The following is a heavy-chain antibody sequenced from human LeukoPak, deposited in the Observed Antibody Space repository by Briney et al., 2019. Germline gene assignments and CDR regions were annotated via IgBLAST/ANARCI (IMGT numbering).Heavy chain of an antibody. CDR3: ARAEYNWNEFDY. Sequence: ASVKVSCKASGYTFTSYGISWVRQAPGQGLEWMGWISAYNGNTNYAQKLQGRVTMATDTSTSTAYMELRSLRSDDTAVYYCARAEYNWNEFDYWGQGTLVTVSS. D-gene: IGHD1-20*01. CDR1: GYTFTSYG. CDR2: ISAYNGNT. J-gene: IGHJ4*02. V-gene: IGHV1-18*01.